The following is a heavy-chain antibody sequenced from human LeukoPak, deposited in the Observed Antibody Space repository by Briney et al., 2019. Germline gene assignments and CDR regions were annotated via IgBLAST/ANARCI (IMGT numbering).Heavy chain of an antibody. CDR2: IYYTGST. CDR1: GGSVSSNDYY. Sequence: SETLSLTCTVSGGSVSSNDYYWGWIRQPPGKGLGWIGSIYYTGSTYYTPSLKSGVTISIDTSKNLFSLNLSSVTAADTAVYYCARQVPEYSSEVDYYYYYMDVWGKGTTVTVSS. V-gene: IGHV4-39*01. J-gene: IGHJ6*03. CDR3: ARQVPEYSSEVDYYYYYMDV. D-gene: IGHD6-19*01.